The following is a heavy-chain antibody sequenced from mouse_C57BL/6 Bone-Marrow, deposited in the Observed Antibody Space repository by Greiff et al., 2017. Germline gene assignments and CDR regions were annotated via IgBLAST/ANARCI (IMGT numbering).Heavy chain of an antibody. V-gene: IGHV14-2*01. CDR2: IDPEDGKT. Sequence: VQLQQPGAELVKPGASVKFSCTASGFNITDSYLHWVKQRTEQGLEWIGRIDPEDGKTKYATKFQGKATITADPSSNTAYLQLSILTTEDTDVTYGARGADGGSSGYPSYWGQGTMVTVSA. J-gene: IGHJ3*01. CDR3: ARGADGGSSGYPSY. CDR1: GFNITDSY. D-gene: IGHD3-2*02.